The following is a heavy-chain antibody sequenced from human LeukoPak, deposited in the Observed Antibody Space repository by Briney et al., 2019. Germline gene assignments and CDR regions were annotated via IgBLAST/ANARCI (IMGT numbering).Heavy chain of an antibody. Sequence: SETLSLTCTVSGGSISSGSYYWSWIRQPAGKGLQWIGRIYTSGSTNYNPSLKSRVIISVDTSKNQFSLKLSSVTAADTAVYYCARARDDYYDSSEDCWGQGTLVTVSS. V-gene: IGHV4-61*02. CDR2: IYTSGST. CDR1: GGSISSGSYY. CDR3: ARARDDYYDSSEDC. J-gene: IGHJ4*02. D-gene: IGHD3-22*01.